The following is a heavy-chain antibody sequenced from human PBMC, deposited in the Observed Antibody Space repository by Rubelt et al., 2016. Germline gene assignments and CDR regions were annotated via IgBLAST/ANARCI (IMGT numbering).Heavy chain of an antibody. CDR1: GTSTSSSSYY. D-gene: IGHD6-13*01. V-gene: IGHV4-39*07. CDR3: ARFPAAGTSAFDI. Sequence: QLQLQESGPGLVKPSETLSLTCTVSGTSTSSSSYYWGWIRQPPGKGLEWIGSMFHGGSTYYNPSFKSRVTISGDASKNQFSLKLSSGTAADTAVYYCARFPAAGTSAFDIWGQGTMVTVSS. CDR2: MFHGGST. J-gene: IGHJ3*02.